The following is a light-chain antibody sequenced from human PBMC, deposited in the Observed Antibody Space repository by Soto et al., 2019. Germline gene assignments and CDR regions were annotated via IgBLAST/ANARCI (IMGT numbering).Light chain of an antibody. V-gene: IGKV3-11*01. Sequence: EIVLTQSPATLSLSPGERATLSCRASQSVRSYLVWYQQKPGQAPRLLIYDASNRATSVPARFSGRGSGTDFTLTISSLEPEDFAVYYCQHRSSWPLTFGGGTKVEIK. CDR2: DAS. J-gene: IGKJ4*01. CDR1: QSVRSY. CDR3: QHRSSWPLT.